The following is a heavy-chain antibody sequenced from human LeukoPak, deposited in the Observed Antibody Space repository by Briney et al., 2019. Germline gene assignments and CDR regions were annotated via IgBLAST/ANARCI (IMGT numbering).Heavy chain of an antibody. CDR1: GFTFKMYN. Sequence: PGGSLRLSCAASGFTFKMYNMHWVRQAPGKGLEWVAAIWFDGSNKYYVDSVKGRFTISRDNSKNMFFVQMNSLRAEDTAIYYCARSEETKYGMDVWGQGATVTVSS. CDR3: ARSEETKYGMDV. CDR2: IWFDGSNK. V-gene: IGHV3-33*01. J-gene: IGHJ6*02.